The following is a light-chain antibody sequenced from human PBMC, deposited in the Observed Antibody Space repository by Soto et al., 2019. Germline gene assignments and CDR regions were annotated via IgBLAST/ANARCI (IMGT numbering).Light chain of an antibody. V-gene: IGKV3-15*01. CDR2: DIS. Sequence: EIVMTQSPATLSVSPGERATLSCRASQTVSRNLAWYQQRPGQAPRLLIYDISNRATGVPARFSGSGSGTEFTLTISSLQSEDFAVYYCQQYNNWPWTFGQGTKVDIK. J-gene: IGKJ1*01. CDR3: QQYNNWPWT. CDR1: QTVSRN.